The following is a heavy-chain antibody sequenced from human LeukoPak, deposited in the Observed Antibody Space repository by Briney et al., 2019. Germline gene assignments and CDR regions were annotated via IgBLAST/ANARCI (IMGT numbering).Heavy chain of an antibody. J-gene: IGHJ4*02. CDR3: AKLGDCANGVCYSREDRAYYFDY. V-gene: IGHV3-23*01. CDR1: GGTFSSYA. CDR2: ISGRGGST. Sequence: GASVKVSCKASGGTFSSYATSWVRQAPGKGLEWVSVISGRGGSTYYADSVKGRFTISRDNSKNTLYLQMNSLRAEDTAVYYCAKLGDCANGVCYSREDRAYYFDYWGQGTLVTVSS. D-gene: IGHD2-8*01.